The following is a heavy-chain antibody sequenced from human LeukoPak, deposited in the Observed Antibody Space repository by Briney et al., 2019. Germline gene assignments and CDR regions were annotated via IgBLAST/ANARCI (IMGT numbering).Heavy chain of an antibody. CDR1: GYSFTSYW. V-gene: IGHV5-51*01. D-gene: IGHD6-13*01. CDR3: ARPLVGGGYSSSWYFDS. CDR2: IYPGDSDT. J-gene: IGHJ4*02. Sequence: GESLKISCKGSGYSFTSYWIGWVRQMPGKGLEWMGIIYPGDSDTRYSPSFQGQVTISADKSISTAYLQWSSLKASDAAMYYCARPLVGGGYSSSWYFDSWGRGTLVTVSS.